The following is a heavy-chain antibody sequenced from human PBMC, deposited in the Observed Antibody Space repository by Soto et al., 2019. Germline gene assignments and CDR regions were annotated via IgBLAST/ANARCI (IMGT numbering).Heavy chain of an antibody. Sequence: GGSLRLSCAASGFTFSSYAMSWVRQAPGKGLEWVSAISGSGGSTYYADSVKGRFTISRDNSKNTLYLQMNSLRAEDTAVYYCAKDSTPPRARPSPRDYYYYGMDVWGQGTTVTVSS. V-gene: IGHV3-23*01. D-gene: IGHD1-1*01. CDR3: AKDSTPPRARPSPRDYYYYGMDV. J-gene: IGHJ6*02. CDR1: GFTFSSYA. CDR2: ISGSGGST.